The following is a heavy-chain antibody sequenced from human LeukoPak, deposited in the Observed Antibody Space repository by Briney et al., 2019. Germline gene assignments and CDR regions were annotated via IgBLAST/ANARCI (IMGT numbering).Heavy chain of an antibody. Sequence: PGGSLRLSCAASGFTFNNYNMNWVRQAPGKALEWVSSITSSGTYIFYADSVKGRFTISRDNAKNSLFLQMNNLRAEDTAVYYCSRDKGEGPSLFDYWGQGTLVTVSS. CDR1: GFTFNNYN. J-gene: IGHJ4*02. CDR3: SRDKGEGPSLFDY. CDR2: ITSSGTYI. D-gene: IGHD3-16*01. V-gene: IGHV3-21*03.